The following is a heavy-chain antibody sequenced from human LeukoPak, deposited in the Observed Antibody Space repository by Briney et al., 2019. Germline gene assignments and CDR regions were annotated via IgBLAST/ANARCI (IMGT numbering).Heavy chain of an antibody. V-gene: IGHV3-43*01. J-gene: IGHJ4*02. CDR2: ISWDGDST. CDR3: ARDRGSTEFDY. Sequence: GRSLRLSCAASGFTFDDYTMHWVRQAPGKGLEWVSLISWDGDSTYYAASMKGRFTISRDNSKNSLYLQMNSLRAEDTAVYYCARDRGSTEFDYWGQGTLVTVSS. CDR1: GFTFDDYT. D-gene: IGHD1-26*01.